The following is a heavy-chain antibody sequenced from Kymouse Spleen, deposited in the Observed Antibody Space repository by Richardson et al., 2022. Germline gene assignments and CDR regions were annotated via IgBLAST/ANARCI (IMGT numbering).Heavy chain of an antibody. CDR3: TTYYGSGSYYSPPFDY. CDR1: GFTFSNAW. Sequence: EVQLVESGGGLVKPGGSLRLSCAASGFTFSNAWMSWVRQAPGKGLEWVGRIKSKTDGGTTDYAAPVKGRFTISRDDSKNTLYLQMNSLKTEDTAVYYCTTYYGSGSYYSPPFDYWGQGTLVTVSS. V-gene: IGHV3-15*01. D-gene: IGHD3-10*01. CDR2: IKSKTDGGTT. J-gene: IGHJ4*02.